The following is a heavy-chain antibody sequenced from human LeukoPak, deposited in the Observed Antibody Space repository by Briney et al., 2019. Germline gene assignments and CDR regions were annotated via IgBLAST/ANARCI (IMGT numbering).Heavy chain of an antibody. J-gene: IGHJ4*02. V-gene: IGHV4-59*02. CDR1: GGSVTTYY. Sequence: SETLSLTCTVSGGSVTTYYWSWIRQPPGKGLEWVGYISYSGSTSYNPSLKSRVTISQDTSKNQFSLKLRSVTAADTAVYFCTREGLGIESFDYWGQGTLVTVSS. CDR3: TREGLGIESFDY. CDR2: ISYSGST. D-gene: IGHD7-27*01.